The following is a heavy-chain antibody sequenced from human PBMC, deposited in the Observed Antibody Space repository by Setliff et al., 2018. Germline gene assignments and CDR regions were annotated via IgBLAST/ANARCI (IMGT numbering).Heavy chain of an antibody. V-gene: IGHV4-61*08. Sequence: PSETLSLTCTVSGGSISSGGYYWSWIRQHPGKGLEWIGYIYYSGSTNYNPSHKSRVTITVDTSKNQFSLKLSSVTAADTAVYYCARGAPGWELLSWFDPWGQGTLVTVSS. D-gene: IGHD1-26*01. CDR1: GGSISSGGYY. CDR3: ARGAPGWELLSWFDP. J-gene: IGHJ5*02. CDR2: IYYSGST.